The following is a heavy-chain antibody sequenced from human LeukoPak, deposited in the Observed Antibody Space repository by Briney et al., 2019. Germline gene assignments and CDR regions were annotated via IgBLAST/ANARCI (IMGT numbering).Heavy chain of an antibody. CDR1: GFTFSSYS. J-gene: IGHJ4*02. CDR3: ARDGRYYDSSGYYYVGRGLDY. CDR2: ISSSSSYI. D-gene: IGHD3-22*01. V-gene: IGHV3-21*01. Sequence: GGSLRLSCAASGFTFSSYSMNWVRQAPGKGLEWVSSISSSSSYIYYADSVKGRFTISRDNAKNSLYLQMNSLRAEDTAVYYCARDGRYYDSSGYYYVGRGLDYWGQGTLVTVSS.